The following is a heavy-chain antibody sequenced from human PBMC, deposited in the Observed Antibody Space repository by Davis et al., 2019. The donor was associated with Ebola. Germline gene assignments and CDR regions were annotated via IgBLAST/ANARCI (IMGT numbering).Heavy chain of an antibody. V-gene: IGHV3-21*01. Sequence: GESLKISCAASGFTFNSYTMHWVRQAPGKGLEWVSSISNRGSNMYYADLVKGRFTISRDNAKNSLYLQMNSLRAEDTAVYYCVREIVVVVAATPADYFDYWGQGTLVTVSS. D-gene: IGHD2-15*01. J-gene: IGHJ4*02. CDR1: GFTFNSYT. CDR2: ISNRGSNM. CDR3: VREIVVVVAATPADYFDY.